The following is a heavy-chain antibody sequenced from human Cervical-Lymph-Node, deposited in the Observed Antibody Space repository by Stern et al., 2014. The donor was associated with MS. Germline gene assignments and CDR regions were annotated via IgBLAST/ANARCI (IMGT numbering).Heavy chain of an antibody. CDR2: ISHEGDSK. Sequence: QDQLVQSGGGVVQPGRSLRLSCTASGLTFSSYSMHWVRQAPGKGLEWVAVISHEGDSKSYADSVKGRFTISRDNSKNTLYLEVNSLSVEDTAIYYCARDWLRDTNFFDSWGQGSLVIVST. V-gene: IGHV3-30*01. J-gene: IGHJ4*02. CDR3: ARDWLRDTNFFDS. D-gene: IGHD4-11*01. CDR1: GLTFSSYS.